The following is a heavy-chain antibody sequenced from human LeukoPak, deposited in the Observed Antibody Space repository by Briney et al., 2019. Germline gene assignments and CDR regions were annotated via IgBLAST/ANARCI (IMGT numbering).Heavy chain of an antibody. CDR1: GFTVSSNY. Sequence: GGSLRLSCAASGFTVSSNYMSWVRQAPGKGLEWVSAIYSGGSTYYADSVKGRFTISRDNSKNTLYLQMNSLRAEDTAVYYRARGQTTVTTVNWFDPWGQGTLVTVSS. D-gene: IGHD4-17*01. CDR2: IYSGGST. CDR3: ARGQTTVTTVNWFDP. V-gene: IGHV3-53*01. J-gene: IGHJ5*02.